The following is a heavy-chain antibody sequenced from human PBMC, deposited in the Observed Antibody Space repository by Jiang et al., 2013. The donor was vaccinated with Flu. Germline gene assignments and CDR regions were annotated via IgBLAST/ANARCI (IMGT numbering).Heavy chain of an antibody. J-gene: IGHJ5*02. CDR2: ISWNSGSI. CDR1: GFTFDDYA. CDR3: AKDILTGDFTNGWFDP. D-gene: IGHD7-27*01. V-gene: IGHV3-9*01. Sequence: VQLVESGGGLVQPGRSLRLSCAASGFTFDDYAMHWVRQAPGKGLEWVSGISWNSGSIGYADSVKGRFTISRDNAKNSLYLQMNSLRAEDTALYYCAKDILTGDFTNGWFDPWGQGTLVTVSS.